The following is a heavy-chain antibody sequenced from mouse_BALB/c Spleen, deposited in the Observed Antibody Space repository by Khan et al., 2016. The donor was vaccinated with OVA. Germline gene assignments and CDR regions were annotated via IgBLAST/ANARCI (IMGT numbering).Heavy chain of an antibody. V-gene: IGHV3-6*02. CDR2: ISYDGSN. CDR1: DYSITSGYY. Sequence: EVQLQESGPGLVKPSQSLSLTCSVTDYSITSGYYWNWIRQFPGNKLEWMGYISYDGSNNYNPSLKNRISITRDTSKNQFFLKLNSVTTEYTATYYCARGYPFAYWGQGTLVTVSA. J-gene: IGHJ3*01. D-gene: IGHD1-1*01. CDR3: ARGYPFAY.